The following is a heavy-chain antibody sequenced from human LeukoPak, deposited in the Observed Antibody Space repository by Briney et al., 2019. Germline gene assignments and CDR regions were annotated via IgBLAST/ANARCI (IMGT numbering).Heavy chain of an antibody. V-gene: IGHV3-49*04. CDR1: GFTFGDYA. CDR2: IRSKAYGGTT. D-gene: IGHD3-22*01. J-gene: IGHJ3*02. Sequence: PGGSLRLSCTASGFTFGDYAMSWVRQAPGKGLEWVGFIRSKAYGGTTEYAASVKGRFTISRDDSKSIAYLQMNSLKTEDTAVYYCTRDNNNGDPDYYDSSGYYHDAFDIWGQGTMVTVSS. CDR3: TRDNNNGDPDYYDSSGYYHDAFDI.